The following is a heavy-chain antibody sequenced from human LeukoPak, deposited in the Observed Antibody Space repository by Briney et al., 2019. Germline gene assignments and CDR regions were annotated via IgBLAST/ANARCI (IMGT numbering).Heavy chain of an antibody. D-gene: IGHD2-21*02. CDR1: GYTFTSYG. J-gene: IGHJ4*02. Sequence: ASVKVSCKASGYTFTSYGISWVRQAPGQGLEWMGWISAYNGNTNYAQKLQGRVTMTTDTSTSTAYMELRNLRSDDTAVYYCARDIGVVTAIRSFDYWGQGTLVTVSS. V-gene: IGHV1-18*01. CDR2: ISAYNGNT. CDR3: ARDIGVVTAIRSFDY.